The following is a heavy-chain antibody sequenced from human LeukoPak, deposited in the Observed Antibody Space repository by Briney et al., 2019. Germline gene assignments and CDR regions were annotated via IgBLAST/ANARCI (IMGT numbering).Heavy chain of an antibody. D-gene: IGHD6-19*01. V-gene: IGHV4-38-2*01. CDR3: ARVAAGNTMFDF. Sequence: PSETLSLTCVVSGFRISRTHFWGWIRQAPGKEMEWLGSVFHTGITYYNPSVRGRVTISVDTSNNQFSLSLYSATAADTAVYYCARVAAGNTMFDFWGRGTLVAVSS. J-gene: IGHJ4*02. CDR1: GFRISRTHF. CDR2: VFHTGIT.